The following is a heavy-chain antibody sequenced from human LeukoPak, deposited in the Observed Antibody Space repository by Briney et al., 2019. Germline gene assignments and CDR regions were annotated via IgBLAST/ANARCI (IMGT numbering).Heavy chain of an antibody. Sequence: GGSLRLSCAASGFTITAYAMSWVRQSPGKGLEWVSGIGITSEYIHYADSVKGRFTISRDNSKNSVYLEMSSLRAEDAAVYYCAKDPNGDYVGAFDTWGQGTMVIVSS. CDR2: IGITSEYI. CDR3: AKDPNGDYVGAFDT. J-gene: IGHJ3*02. V-gene: IGHV3-23*01. D-gene: IGHD4-17*01. CDR1: GFTITAYA.